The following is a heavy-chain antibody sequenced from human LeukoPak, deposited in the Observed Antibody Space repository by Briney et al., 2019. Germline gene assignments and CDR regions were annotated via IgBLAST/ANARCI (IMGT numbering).Heavy chain of an antibody. Sequence: GGSLKFSCAASGLIFSGSAMHWVRQAPGKGLVWVSRINSDGSSTSYADSVKGRFTISRDNAKNTLYLQMNSLRAEDTAVYYCASQYCSSTSCYGPFDYWGQGTLVTVSS. V-gene: IGHV3-74*01. CDR3: ASQYCSSTSCYGPFDY. D-gene: IGHD2-2*01. CDR1: GLIFSGSA. CDR2: INSDGSST. J-gene: IGHJ4*02.